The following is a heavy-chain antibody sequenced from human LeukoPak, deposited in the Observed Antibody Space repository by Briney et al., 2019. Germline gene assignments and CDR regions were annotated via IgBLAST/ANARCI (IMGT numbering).Heavy chain of an antibody. D-gene: IGHD6-13*01. V-gene: IGHV3-9*03. CDR1: GFTFDDYG. CDR2: ISWNSGSI. Sequence: GGSLRLSCAASGFTFDDYGMSWVRQAPGKGLEWVSGISWNSGSIGYADSVKGRFTISRDNAKNSLYLQMNSLRAEDMALYYCAKASAAADNYFDYWGQGTLVTVSS. CDR3: AKASAAADNYFDY. J-gene: IGHJ4*02.